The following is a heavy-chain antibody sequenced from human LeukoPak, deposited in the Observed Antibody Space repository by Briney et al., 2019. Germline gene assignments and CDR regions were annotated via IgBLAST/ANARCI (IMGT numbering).Heavy chain of an antibody. CDR3: AASYDSSGYYDAFDI. V-gene: IGHV1-2*04. CDR1: GYTFTGYY. D-gene: IGHD3-22*01. J-gene: IGHJ3*02. CDR2: INPNSGGT. Sequence: ASVKVSCKASGYTFTGYYMHWVRQAPGQGLEWMGWINPNSGGTNYAQKFQGWVTMTRDTSISTAYMELSSLRSEDTAVYYCAASYDSSGYYDAFDIWGQGTMVTVSS.